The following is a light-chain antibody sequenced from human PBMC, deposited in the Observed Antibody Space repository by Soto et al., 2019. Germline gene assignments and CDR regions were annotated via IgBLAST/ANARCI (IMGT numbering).Light chain of an antibody. CDR1: QSISNW. Sequence: DIQMTQSPSTLSASVGDRVTITCRASQSISNWLAWYQQRPGKAPKLLIYDASTLESWVPSRFSGSGSGTEFTLTISGLRPDDFATYYCQQYNNYSYTFGQGTKLEIK. CDR2: DAS. V-gene: IGKV1-5*01. J-gene: IGKJ2*01. CDR3: QQYNNYSYT.